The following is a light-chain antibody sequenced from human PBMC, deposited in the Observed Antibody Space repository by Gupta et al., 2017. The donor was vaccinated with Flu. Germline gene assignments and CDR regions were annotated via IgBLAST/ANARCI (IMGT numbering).Light chain of an antibody. CDR3: QHTDISPFT. Sequence: DIQLTQSPSSLSAAVGGRATITWRATQKIDEYLNWYQQKPGQAPTPLIYGASTLRAGVPSRFSGSGSGTDFTLSIDNLQPEDFATYHCQHTDISPFTFGQGT. J-gene: IGKJ5*01. CDR2: GAS. V-gene: IGKV1-39*01. CDR1: QKIDEY.